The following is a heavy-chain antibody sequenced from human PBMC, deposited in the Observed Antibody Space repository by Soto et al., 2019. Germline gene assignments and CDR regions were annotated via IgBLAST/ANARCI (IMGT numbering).Heavy chain of an antibody. CDR3: AIDRGPPSYHYYAMAV. D-gene: IGHD3-10*01. Sequence: EVQLVESGGGLVQPGGSLRLSCAASGFTFSTYWMSWFRQAPGKGLEWLGNIMQEGSGENYVDSVRGRFTITSDNAKNSVYLQMKRLRVEDTAVYYCAIDRGPPSYHYYAMAVWGQGTTVTVSS. V-gene: IGHV3-7*01. J-gene: IGHJ6*02. CDR2: IMQEGSGE. CDR1: GFTFSTYW.